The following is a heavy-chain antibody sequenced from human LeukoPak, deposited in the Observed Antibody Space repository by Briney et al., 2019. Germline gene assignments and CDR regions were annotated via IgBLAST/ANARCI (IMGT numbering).Heavy chain of an antibody. J-gene: IGHJ4*02. D-gene: IGHD5-18*01. CDR3: ARGDRSSYGYYPFDY. CDR2: IYHSGST. V-gene: IGHV4-30-2*01. CDR1: GGSISSGGYS. Sequence: SETLSLTCAVSGGSISSGGYSWSWIRRPPGKGLEWIGYIYHSGSTYYNPSLKSRVTISVDRSKNQFSLKLSSVTAADTAVYYCARGDRSSYGYYPFDYWGQGTLVTVSS.